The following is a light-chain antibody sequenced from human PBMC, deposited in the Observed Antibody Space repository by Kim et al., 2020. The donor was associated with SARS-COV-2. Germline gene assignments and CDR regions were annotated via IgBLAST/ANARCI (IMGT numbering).Light chain of an antibody. CDR2: GAS. V-gene: IGKV3-20*01. CDR1: QSVSSSY. J-gene: IGKJ1*01. Sequence: EIVLTQSPGTLSLSPEERATLSCRASQSVSSSYLAGYQQKPGQAPRLLIYGASSRATGIPDRFSGSGSGTDFTLTISRLEPEDFAVYYCQQYGSSPPWTFGQGTKVDIK. CDR3: QQYGSSPPWT.